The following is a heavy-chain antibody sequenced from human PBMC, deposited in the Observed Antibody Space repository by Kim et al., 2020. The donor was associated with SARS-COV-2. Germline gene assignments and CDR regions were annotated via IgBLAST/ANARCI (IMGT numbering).Heavy chain of an antibody. V-gene: IGHV3-15*01. D-gene: IGHD6-13*01. Sequence: TDYAETVKGRFIISRDDAQNTLYLQMNSLETEDTAIYYCTTLISAAGRGVWGQGTTVTVSS. CDR2: T. J-gene: IGHJ6*02. CDR3: TTLISAAGRGV.